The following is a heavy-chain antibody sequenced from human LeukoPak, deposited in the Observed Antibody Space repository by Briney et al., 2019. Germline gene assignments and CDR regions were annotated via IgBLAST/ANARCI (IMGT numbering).Heavy chain of an antibody. D-gene: IGHD3-10*01. CDR3: ARVPNYYGSGTAYYYYMDV. V-gene: IGHV4-39*07. CDR2: IYHSGST. Sequence: PSETLSLTCTVSGGSISSGGYYWTWIRQPPGKGLEWIGSIYHSGSTYYNPSLKSRVTISVDTSKNQFSLKLSSVTAADTAVYYCARVPNYYGSGTAYYYYMDVWGKGTTVTVSS. J-gene: IGHJ6*03. CDR1: GGSISSGGYY.